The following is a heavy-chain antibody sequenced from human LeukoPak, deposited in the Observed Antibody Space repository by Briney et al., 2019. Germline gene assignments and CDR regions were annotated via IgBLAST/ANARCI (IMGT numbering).Heavy chain of an antibody. V-gene: IGHV4-39*01. CDR3: ARHIRYYYYMDV. Sequence: SETLSLTCTVSGGSISSSSYYWGWIRQAPGKGLEWIGSIYYSGNTYYNSSLKSRVTISVDTSKNQFSLKLSSVTAADTAVYYCARHIRYYYYMDVWGKGTTVTVSS. CDR1: GGSISSSSYY. CDR2: IYYSGNT. J-gene: IGHJ6*03.